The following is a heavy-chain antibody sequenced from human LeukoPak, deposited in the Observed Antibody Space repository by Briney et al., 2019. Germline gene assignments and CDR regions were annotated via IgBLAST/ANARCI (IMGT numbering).Heavy chain of an antibody. J-gene: IGHJ3*02. D-gene: IGHD2-21*02. V-gene: IGHV5-51*01. CDR1: GYSFTSYW. CDR3: ARRGGYCGGDCSSAFDI. Sequence: GASLKISCKGSGYSFTSYWIGWVRQMPGKGLEWMGIIYPGDSDTRYSPSFQGQVTISADKSISTAYLQWSSLKASDTAMYYCARRGGYCGGDCSSAFDIWGQGTMVTVSS. CDR2: IYPGDSDT.